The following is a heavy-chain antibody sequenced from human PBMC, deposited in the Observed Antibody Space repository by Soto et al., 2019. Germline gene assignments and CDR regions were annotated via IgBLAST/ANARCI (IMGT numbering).Heavy chain of an antibody. J-gene: IGHJ5*02. D-gene: IGHD2-2*01. CDR1: GFTFSSYA. CDR3: AKVGFQLLFTGYNWFDP. V-gene: IGHV3-23*01. CDR2: ISGSGGST. Sequence: PGGSLRLSCAASGFTFSSYAMGWVRQAPGKGLEWVSAISGSGGSTYYADSVKGRFTISRDNSKNTLYLQMNSLRAEDTAVYYCAKVGFQLLFTGYNWFDPWGQGTLVTVSS.